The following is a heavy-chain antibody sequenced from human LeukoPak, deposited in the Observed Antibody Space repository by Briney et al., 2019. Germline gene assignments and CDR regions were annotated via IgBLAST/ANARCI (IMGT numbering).Heavy chain of an antibody. Sequence: ASVKVSCKASGYTFTGYYMRWVRQAPGQGLEWMGWINPNSGGTNYAQKFQGRVTMTRDTSISTAYMELSRLRSDDTAVYHCARGHDSSGYYYFDYWGQGTLVTVSS. D-gene: IGHD3-22*01. J-gene: IGHJ4*02. CDR3: ARGHDSSGYYYFDY. CDR2: INPNSGGT. CDR1: GYTFTGYY. V-gene: IGHV1-2*02.